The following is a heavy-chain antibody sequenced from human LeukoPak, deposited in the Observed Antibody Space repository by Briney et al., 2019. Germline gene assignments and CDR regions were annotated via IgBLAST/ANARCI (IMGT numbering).Heavy chain of an antibody. J-gene: IGHJ4*02. CDR3: ARDGGYSYGYVDFDY. V-gene: IGHV4-61*02. CDR1: GGSISSGSYY. Sequence: PSQTLSLTCTVSGGSISSGSYYWSSIRQPAGKGLEWIGRIYTSGSTNYNPSLKSRVTISVDTSKNQFSLKLSSVTAADTAVYYCARDGGYSYGYVDFDYWGQGTLVTVSS. D-gene: IGHD5-18*01. CDR2: IYTSGST.